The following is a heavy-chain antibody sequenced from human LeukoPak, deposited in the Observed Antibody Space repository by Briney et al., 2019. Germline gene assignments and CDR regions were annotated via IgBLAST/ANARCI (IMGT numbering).Heavy chain of an antibody. D-gene: IGHD5-12*01. Sequence: ASVKASCKASGYTFTSYYMHWVRQAPGQGLEWMGIINPSGGSTSYAQKFQGRVTMTRDTSTSTAYMELSSLRSEDTAVYYCARDGPHSGVVATLYKFDYWGQGTLVTVSS. CDR3: ARDGPHSGVVATLYKFDY. CDR1: GYTFTSYY. V-gene: IGHV1-46*01. CDR2: INPSGGST. J-gene: IGHJ4*02.